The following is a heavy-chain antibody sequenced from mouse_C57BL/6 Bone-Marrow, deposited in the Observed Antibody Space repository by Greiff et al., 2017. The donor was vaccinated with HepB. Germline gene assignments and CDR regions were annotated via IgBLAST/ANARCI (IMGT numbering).Heavy chain of an antibody. D-gene: IGHD2-4*01. J-gene: IGHJ2*01. CDR2: INPGSGGT. Sequence: VQLQQSGAELVRPGTSVKVSCKASGYAFTNYLIEWVKQRPGQGLEWIGVINPGSGGTNYNEKFKGKATLTADKSSSTAYMQLSSLTSEDSAVYFCARGNYDYDEGGYFDYWGQGTTLTVSS. CDR3: ARGNYDYDEGGYFDY. CDR1: GYAFTNYL. V-gene: IGHV1-54*01.